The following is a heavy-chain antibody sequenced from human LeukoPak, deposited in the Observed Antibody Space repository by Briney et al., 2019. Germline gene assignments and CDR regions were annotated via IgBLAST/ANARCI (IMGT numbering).Heavy chain of an antibody. CDR2: ISNDGSNA. J-gene: IGHJ4*02. CDR3: AKAFTGGTTCFYVDY. D-gene: IGHD2/OR15-2a*01. CDR1: GFTFSTQG. V-gene: IGHV3-30*18. Sequence: GGSLRLSCVASGFTFSTQGMHWVRQAPGKGLEWVALISNDGSNAYYGDSVKGRFTISRDNSKNTVYLQMDGLRSDDTAVYFCAKAFTGGTTCFYVDYWGRGTLVSVSS.